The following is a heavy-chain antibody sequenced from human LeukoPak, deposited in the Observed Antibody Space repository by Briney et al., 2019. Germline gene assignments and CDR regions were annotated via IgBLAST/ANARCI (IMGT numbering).Heavy chain of an antibody. Sequence: SETLSLTCTVSGGSISSCYWSWIRQPPGKGLEWIGYIYYSGSTNYNPSLKSRVTISVDTSKNQFSLKLSSVTAADTAVYYCARHNSEHGDYDFDYWGQGTLVTVSS. V-gene: IGHV4-59*08. CDR2: IYYSGST. CDR3: ARHNSEHGDYDFDY. J-gene: IGHJ4*02. D-gene: IGHD4-17*01. CDR1: GGSISSCY.